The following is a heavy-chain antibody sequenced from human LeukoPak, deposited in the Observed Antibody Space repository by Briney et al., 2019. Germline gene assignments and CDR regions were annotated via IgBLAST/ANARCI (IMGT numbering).Heavy chain of an antibody. Sequence: SETLSLTCAVYGGSFSGYYWSWIRQPPGKGLEWIGEINHSGSTNYNPSLKSRVTISVDTSKNQFSLKLSSVTAADTAVYYCAREEVRSGRTAFFDYWGQEPWSPSPQ. CDR2: INHSGST. D-gene: IGHD5-12*01. J-gene: IGHJ4*01. CDR3: AREEVRSGRTAFFDY. CDR1: GGSFSGYY. V-gene: IGHV4-34*01.